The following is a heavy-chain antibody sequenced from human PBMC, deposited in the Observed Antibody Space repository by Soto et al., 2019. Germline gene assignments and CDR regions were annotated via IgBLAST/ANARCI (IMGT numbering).Heavy chain of an antibody. CDR2: IYSGGST. Sequence: GGSLRLSCAASGFTVSSNYMSWVRQAPGKGLEWVSVIYSGGSTYYADSVKGRFTISRDNSKNTLYLQMNSLRAEDTAVYYCARVAYGSGSVDAFDIWGQGTMVTVSS. CDR3: ARVAYGSGSVDAFDI. V-gene: IGHV3-53*01. CDR1: GFTVSSNY. J-gene: IGHJ3*02. D-gene: IGHD3-10*01.